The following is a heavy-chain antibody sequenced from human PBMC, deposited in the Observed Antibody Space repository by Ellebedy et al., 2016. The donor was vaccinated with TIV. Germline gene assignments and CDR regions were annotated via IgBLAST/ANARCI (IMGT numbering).Heavy chain of an antibody. CDR1: GGSISSYY. CDR3: ARDRSSSSWYWGSPGDYYYGMDV. CDR2: IYYSGST. Sequence: SETLSLTXTVSGGSISSYYWSWIRQPPGKGLEWIGYIYYSGSTNYNPSLKSRVTISVDTSKNQFSLKLSSVTAADTAVYYCARDRSSSSWYWGSPGDYYYGMDVWGQGTTVTVSS. D-gene: IGHD6-13*01. J-gene: IGHJ6*02. V-gene: IGHV4-59*01.